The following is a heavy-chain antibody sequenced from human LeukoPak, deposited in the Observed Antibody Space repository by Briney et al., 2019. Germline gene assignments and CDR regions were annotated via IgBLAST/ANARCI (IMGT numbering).Heavy chain of an antibody. CDR3: ASHTYYYDSSGYSY. J-gene: IGHJ4*02. CDR2: INPNSGGT. D-gene: IGHD3-22*01. Sequence: GASVKVSCKASGYTFTGYYMHWVRQAPGHGLEWMGWINPNSGGTNYAQKFQGRVTMTRDTSISTAYMELSRLRSDDTAVYYCASHTYYYDSSGYSYWGQGTLVTVSS. V-gene: IGHV1-2*02. CDR1: GYTFTGYY.